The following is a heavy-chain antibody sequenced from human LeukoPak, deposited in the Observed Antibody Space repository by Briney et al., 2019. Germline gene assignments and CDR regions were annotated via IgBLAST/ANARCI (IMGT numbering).Heavy chain of an antibody. V-gene: IGHV3-23*01. J-gene: IGHJ4*02. CDR2: INRSGDDT. Sequence: GGSLRLSCAASGFTFSTYAMSWVRQAPGKGLEWVSGINRSGDDTHYADSVKGRFTISRDNAKNSLYLQMNSLRAEDTAVYYCAKDPGRVWGQGTLVTVSS. CDR1: GFTFSTYA. CDR3: AKDPGRV.